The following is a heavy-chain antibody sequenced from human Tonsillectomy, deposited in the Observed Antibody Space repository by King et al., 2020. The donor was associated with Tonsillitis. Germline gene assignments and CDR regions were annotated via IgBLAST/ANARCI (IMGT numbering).Heavy chain of an antibody. CDR2: ISGSGDNT. Sequence: VQLVESGGGLVQPGASLRISCTASGFTFSSPIMTWVRQAPGKGLEWVSDISGSGDNTYYANSVKGRFTISRDNSKSTLYLQMNSLRVEDTAVYYCAKDRQCTSWGQGTLVTVSS. V-gene: IGHV3-23*04. CDR3: AKDRQCTS. CDR1: GFTFSSPI. D-gene: IGHD6-19*01. J-gene: IGHJ4*02.